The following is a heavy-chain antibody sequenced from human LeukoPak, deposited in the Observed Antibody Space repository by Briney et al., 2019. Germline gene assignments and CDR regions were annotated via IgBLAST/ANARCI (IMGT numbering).Heavy chain of an antibody. D-gene: IGHD1-26*01. CDR1: GFTFSSYS. V-gene: IGHV4-34*01. J-gene: IGHJ6*03. CDR2: INHSGST. Sequence: PGGSLRLSCAASGFTFSSYSMNWVRQAPGKGLEWIGEINHSGSTNYNPSLKSRVTISVDTSKNQFSLKLSSVTAADTAVYYCARGLEYSGSYAVHYYYYYYMDVWGKGTTVTVSS. CDR3: ARGLEYSGSYAVHYYYYYYMDV.